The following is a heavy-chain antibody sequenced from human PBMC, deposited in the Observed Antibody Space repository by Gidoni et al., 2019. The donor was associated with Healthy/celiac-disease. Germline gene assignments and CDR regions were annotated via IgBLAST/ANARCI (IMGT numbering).Heavy chain of an antibody. Sequence: QVQLVQSGAEVKKPVASVKVSCQASGYTFTIYYITWVRQAPGQGLEWMGIIKPRGGSTSDAQKFQGRVTMTRDTSTSTVYMELSSLRSEDTAVYYCARDQGIAAADDYYYYGMDVWGQGTTVTVSS. V-gene: IGHV1-46*03. J-gene: IGHJ6*02. CDR2: IKPRGGST. D-gene: IGHD6-13*01. CDR1: GYTFTIYY. CDR3: ARDQGIAAADDYYYYGMDV.